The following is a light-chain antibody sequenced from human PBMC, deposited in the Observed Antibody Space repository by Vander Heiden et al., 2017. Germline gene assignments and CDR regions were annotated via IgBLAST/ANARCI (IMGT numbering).Light chain of an antibody. CDR2: EDN. Sequence: NFMLTQPHSVSESPGKTVTISCTRSSGSFASNDVQWYQQRPGSSPTIVIYEDNQRPSGVPDRFSGSIDSSSKSASLTISRLKTEDEADYYCQSYDTSNHPPGVFGGGTKLTVL. CDR1: SGSFASND. V-gene: IGLV6-57*01. CDR3: QSYDTSNHPPGV. J-gene: IGLJ3*02.